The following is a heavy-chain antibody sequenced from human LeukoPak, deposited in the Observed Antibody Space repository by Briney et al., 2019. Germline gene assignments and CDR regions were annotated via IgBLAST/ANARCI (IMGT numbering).Heavy chain of an antibody. V-gene: IGHV3-30*18. D-gene: IGHD6-19*01. CDR3: AKKGGSSGRYDYLDY. J-gene: IGHJ4*02. CDR2: ISSDENTK. Sequence: PGGSLRLSCAASGNYWMHWVRQAPGRGLEWVAVISSDENTKFYADSVKGRFTVYRDNSKKTVWLQMNSLRAEDTAVYYCAKKGGSSGRYDYLDYWGQGTLVTVSS. CDR1: GNYW.